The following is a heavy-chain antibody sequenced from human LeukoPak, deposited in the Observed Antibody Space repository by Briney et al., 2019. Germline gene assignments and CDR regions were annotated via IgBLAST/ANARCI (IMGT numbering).Heavy chain of an antibody. CDR2: ISGDGIRI. CDR1: GFTFDDYA. CDR3: AKAVESRALARPYGMDV. Sequence: GSLRLSCAASGFTFDDYAMHWVRQAPGKGLEWVSLISGDGIRIHYADSVKGRFTISRDNSKNSLYLQMSRLRAEDTALYYCAKAVESRALARPYGMDVWGQGTPVTVSS. V-gene: IGHV3-43*02. J-gene: IGHJ6*02. D-gene: IGHD3-3*02.